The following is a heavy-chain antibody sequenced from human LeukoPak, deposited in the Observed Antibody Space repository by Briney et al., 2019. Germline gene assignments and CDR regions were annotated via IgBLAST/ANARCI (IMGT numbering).Heavy chain of an antibody. Sequence: SGTLSLTCTVSGGSISSYYWSWIRQPPGKGLEWIGYIYYSGSTNYNPSLKSRVTISVDTSKNQFSLKLSSVTAADTAVYYCASWELPERFFDYWGQGTLVTVSS. CDR3: ASWELPERFFDY. CDR1: GGSISSYY. D-gene: IGHD1-26*01. CDR2: IYYSGST. J-gene: IGHJ4*02. V-gene: IGHV4-59*01.